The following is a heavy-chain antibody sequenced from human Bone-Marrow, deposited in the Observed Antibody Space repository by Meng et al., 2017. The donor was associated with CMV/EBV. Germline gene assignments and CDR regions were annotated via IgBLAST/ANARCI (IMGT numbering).Heavy chain of an antibody. CDR3: ARLPGIAVAGTDY. CDR1: GYTFTGYY. CDR2: INPNSGGT. D-gene: IGHD6-19*01. Sequence: ASVKVSCKASGYTFTGYYMHWVRQAPGQGLEWMGWINPNSGGTNYAQKFQGRVTMTTDTSISTAYMELSRLRSDDTAVYYCARLPGIAVAGTDYWGQGTLVTVSS. V-gene: IGHV1-2*02. J-gene: IGHJ4*02.